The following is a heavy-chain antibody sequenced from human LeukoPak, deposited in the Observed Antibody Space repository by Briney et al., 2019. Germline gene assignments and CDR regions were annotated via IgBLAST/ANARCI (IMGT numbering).Heavy chain of an antibody. J-gene: IGHJ3*02. D-gene: IGHD3-22*01. CDR2: ISYDGSNK. V-gene: IGHV3-30-3*01. Sequence: PGRSLRLSCAASGFTFSSYAMHWARQAPGKGLEWVAVISYDGSNKYYADSVKGRFTISRDNSKNTLYLQMNSLRAEDTAVYYCARGYYDSSGYDAFDIWGQGTMVTVSS. CDR1: GFTFSSYA. CDR3: ARGYYDSSGYDAFDI.